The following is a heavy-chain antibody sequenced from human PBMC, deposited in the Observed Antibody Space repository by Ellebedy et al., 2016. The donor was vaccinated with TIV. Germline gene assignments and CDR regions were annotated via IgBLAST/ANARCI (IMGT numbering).Heavy chain of an antibody. D-gene: IGHD4-17*01. V-gene: IGHV3-23*01. J-gene: IGHJ5*02. CDR2: ISDSGGST. CDR3: AKDLTTVTTRWFDP. CDR1: GFTFSNYA. Sequence: GESLKISCAASGFTFSNYAMSWVRQAPGKGLEWVSVISDSGGSTYYADSVKGRFTISRDNSKNTLYLQMNSLRAEDTAVYYCAKDLTTVTTRWFDPWGQGTLVTVSS.